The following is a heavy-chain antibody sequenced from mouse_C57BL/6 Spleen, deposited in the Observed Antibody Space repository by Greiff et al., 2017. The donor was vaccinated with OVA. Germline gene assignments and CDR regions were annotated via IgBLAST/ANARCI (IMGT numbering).Heavy chain of an antibody. J-gene: IGHJ3*01. CDR2: IYPGNSDT. Sequence: EVQLQESGTVLARPGASVKMSCKTSGYTFTSYWMHWVNQRPGQGLEWIGAIYPGNSDTSYNQKFKGKAKLTAVTSASTVYMELSILTNEYSAVYDCARSTLYCSNSLAYWGQGTLVTVSA. D-gene: IGHD2-5*01. CDR3: ARSTLYCSNSLAY. CDR1: GYTFTSYW. V-gene: IGHV1-5*01.